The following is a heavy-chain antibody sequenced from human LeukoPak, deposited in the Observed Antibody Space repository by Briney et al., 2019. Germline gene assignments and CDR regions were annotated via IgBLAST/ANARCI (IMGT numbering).Heavy chain of an antibody. CDR3: AKDRRITMIVVVISYYFDY. CDR2: ISGSGGST. CDR1: GFTFSSYA. J-gene: IGHJ4*02. D-gene: IGHD3-22*01. Sequence: GGSLRLSCAASGFTFSSYAMSWVRQAPGKGLEWVSAISGSGGSTYYADSVKGRFTISRDNSKNTLYLQMNNLRAEDTAVYYCAKDRRITMIVVVISYYFDYWGQGTLVTVSP. V-gene: IGHV3-23*01.